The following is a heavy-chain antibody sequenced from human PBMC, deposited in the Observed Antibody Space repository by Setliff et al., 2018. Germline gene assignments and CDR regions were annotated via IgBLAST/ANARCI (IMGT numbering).Heavy chain of an antibody. D-gene: IGHD5-18*01. CDR2: IKQDGSET. CDR3: TMCVYGYVY. Sequence: GGSLRLSCAAFGFTFTSYWMSWVREATGKGLEWVANIKQDGSETYYVDSVKGRFTISRDNAKNSLYLQMNSLRAEDTAVYYFTMCVYGYVYWGQGPLVTVSS. CDR1: GFTFTSYW. J-gene: IGHJ1*01. V-gene: IGHV3-7*05.